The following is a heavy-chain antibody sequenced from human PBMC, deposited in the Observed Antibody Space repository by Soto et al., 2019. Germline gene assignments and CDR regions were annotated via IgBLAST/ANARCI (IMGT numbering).Heavy chain of an antibody. Sequence: GGSLRLSCAASGFTSSGSAMHWVRQASGKGLEWVGRIRSKANSYATAYAASVKGRFTISRDDSKNTAYLQMNSLKTEDTAVYYCTSTQVDTAINYYYYGMDVWGQGTTVTVSS. CDR2: IRSKANSYAT. J-gene: IGHJ6*02. V-gene: IGHV3-73*01. CDR1: GFTSSGSA. D-gene: IGHD5-18*01. CDR3: TSTQVDTAINYYYYGMDV.